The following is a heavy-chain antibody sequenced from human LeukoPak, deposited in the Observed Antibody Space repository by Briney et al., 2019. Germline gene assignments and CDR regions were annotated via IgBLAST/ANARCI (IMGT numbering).Heavy chain of an antibody. CDR3: AKDIRQWLATGFDY. D-gene: IGHD6-19*01. J-gene: IGHJ4*02. CDR2: ISWNSGSI. Sequence: GGSLRLSCAASGFTFDDYAMHWVRQAPGKGLEWVSGISWNSGSIGYVDSVKGRFTISRDNAKNSLYLQMNSLRAEDTALYYCAKDIRQWLATGFDYWGQGTLVTVSS. CDR1: GFTFDDYA. V-gene: IGHV3-9*01.